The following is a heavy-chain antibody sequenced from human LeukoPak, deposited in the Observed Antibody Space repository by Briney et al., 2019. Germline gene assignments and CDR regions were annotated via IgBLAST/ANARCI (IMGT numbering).Heavy chain of an antibody. Sequence: GGSPRLSCTASGFTFASHAMSWVRQAPGEGLEWVSFISGSSSSTYYADSVQGRFTTSRDNSKNILYLQMNSLRAEDTAVYYCAKDLSSSWPNAFHIWGQGTMVTVSS. CDR1: GFTFASHA. V-gene: IGHV3-23*01. CDR3: AKDLSSSWPNAFHI. CDR2: ISGSSSST. D-gene: IGHD6-13*01. J-gene: IGHJ3*02.